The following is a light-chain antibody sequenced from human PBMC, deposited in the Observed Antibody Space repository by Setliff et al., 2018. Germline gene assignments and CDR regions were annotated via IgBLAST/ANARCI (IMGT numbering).Light chain of an antibody. V-gene: IGLV2-14*01. CDR1: SSDVGGYNY. Sequence: QSALTQPASVSGSPGQSITISCTGTSSDVGGYNYVSWYQQHPGKAPKLMIYDVSKRPSGVSNRFSGSKSGNTASLTISGLQAEDEADYYCSSYTSRSTYGFGTGTKVTV. CDR2: DVS. CDR3: SSYTSRSTYG. J-gene: IGLJ1*01.